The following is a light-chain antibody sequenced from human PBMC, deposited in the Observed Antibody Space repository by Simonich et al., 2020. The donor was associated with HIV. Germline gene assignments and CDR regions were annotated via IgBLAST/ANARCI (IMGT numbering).Light chain of an antibody. V-gene: IGKV3-15*01. CDR1: QSVSSN. J-gene: IGKJ1*01. Sequence: EIVMTQSPAPLSVSPAERATLSCRASQSVSSNLAWYQQKPGQTPRLLIYGASTRATGIPARFSGSGSGTEFTLTIRSLEPEDFAIYYCQQRSHWPTFGQGTKVEIK. CDR3: QQRSHWPT. CDR2: GAS.